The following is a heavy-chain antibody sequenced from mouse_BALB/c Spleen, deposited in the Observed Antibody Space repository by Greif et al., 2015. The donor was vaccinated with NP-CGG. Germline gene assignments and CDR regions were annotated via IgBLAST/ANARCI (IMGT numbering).Heavy chain of an antibody. V-gene: IGHV5-6-3*01. J-gene: IGHJ2*01. Sequence: EVKVVESGGGLVQPGGSLKLSCAASGFTFSSYGMSWVRQTPDKRLELVATINSNGGSTYYPDSVKGRFTISRDNAKNTLYLQMSSLKSEDTAMYYCARGGYGNYLDYWGQGTTLTVSS. CDR3: ARGGYGNYLDY. CDR2: INSNGGST. D-gene: IGHD2-10*02. CDR1: GFTFSSYG.